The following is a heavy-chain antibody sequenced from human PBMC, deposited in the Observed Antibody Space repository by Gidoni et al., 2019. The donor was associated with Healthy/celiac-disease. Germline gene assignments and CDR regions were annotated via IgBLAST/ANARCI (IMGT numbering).Heavy chain of an antibody. CDR1: GGSFSGYY. J-gene: IGHJ3*02. CDR3: ARAEDYYDYVWGTPSPYPGAFDI. Sequence: QVQLQQWGAGLLKPSETLSLTCAVYGGSFSGYYWSWIRQPPGKGLEWIGEINHSGSTNYNPSIKSRVTISVDTSKNQFSLKLSSVTAADTAVYYCARAEDYYDYVWGTPSPYPGAFDIWGQGTMVTVSS. V-gene: IGHV4-34*01. D-gene: IGHD3-16*01. CDR2: INHSGST.